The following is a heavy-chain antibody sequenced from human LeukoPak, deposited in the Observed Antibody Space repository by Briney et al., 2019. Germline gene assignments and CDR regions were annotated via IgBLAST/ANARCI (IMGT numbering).Heavy chain of an antibody. D-gene: IGHD5-24*01. J-gene: IGHJ4*02. CDR1: GGSISSGSYS. CDR3: ARGAHRRDGYR. CDR2: VYTSGST. V-gene: IGHV4-61*02. Sequence: PSETLSLTCTVSGGSISSGSYSWSWIRQPAGKGLEWIGRVYTSGSTNYNPSLKSRVTMSVDTSKNQFSLKLSSVTAADTAVYYCARGAHRRDGYRWGQGTLVTVSS.